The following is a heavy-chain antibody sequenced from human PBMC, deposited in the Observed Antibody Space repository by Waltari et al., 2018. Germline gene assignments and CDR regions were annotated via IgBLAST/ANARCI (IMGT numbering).Heavy chain of an antibody. V-gene: IGHV4-39*01. J-gene: IGHJ4*02. CDR2: IYYSGST. CDR1: GGSISSSSYY. D-gene: IGHD1-26*01. Sequence: QLQLQESGPGLVKPSETLSLTCTVSGGSISSSSYYWGWIRQPPGKGLEWIGSIYYSGSTYYNPSLKSRVTISGDTSKNQFSLKLSSVTAADTAVYYCARTFEGATIPLGLGGVDYWGQGTLVTVSS. CDR3: ARTFEGATIPLGLGGVDY.